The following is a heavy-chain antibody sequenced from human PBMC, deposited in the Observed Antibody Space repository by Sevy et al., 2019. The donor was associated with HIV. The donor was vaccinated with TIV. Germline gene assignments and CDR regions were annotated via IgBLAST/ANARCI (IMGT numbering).Heavy chain of an antibody. Sequence: ASVKVSCRASGYAFTGYFLHWVRQAPGQGLEWMGRINPISGDTDDAPKFQGRVTMTRDTSISTGYMDITRLRFDDTAVYYCARAPTHFWMGGMEVWGQGTVVTVSS. D-gene: IGHD3-3*02. V-gene: IGHV1-2*06. CDR1: GYAFTGYF. J-gene: IGHJ6*02. CDR2: INPISGDT. CDR3: ARAPTHFWMGGMEV.